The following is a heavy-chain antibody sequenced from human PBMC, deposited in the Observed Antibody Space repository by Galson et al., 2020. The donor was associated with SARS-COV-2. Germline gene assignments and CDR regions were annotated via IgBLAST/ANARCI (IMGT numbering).Heavy chain of an antibody. V-gene: IGHV3-72*01. CDR3: ARGGDYGDTGGGY. Sequence: GGSLRLSCAASGFTFSDHYMDWVRQAPGKGLEWVGRTRNKANSYTTEYAASVKGRFTISRDDSKNSLYLQMNSLKTEDTAVYYCARGGDYGDTGGGYWGQGTLVTVSS. CDR2: TRNKANSYTT. J-gene: IGHJ4*02. D-gene: IGHD4-17*01. CDR1: GFTFSDHY.